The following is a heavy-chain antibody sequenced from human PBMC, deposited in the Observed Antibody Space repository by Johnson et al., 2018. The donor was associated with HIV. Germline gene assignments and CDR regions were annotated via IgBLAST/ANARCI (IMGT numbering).Heavy chain of an antibody. V-gene: IGHV3-15*01. J-gene: IGHJ3*02. CDR2: IKSKTDGGKT. CDR1: GFTFSSYG. CDR3: ARAGGAGIDAFDI. Sequence: VQLVESGGGVVQPGRSLRLSCAASGFTFSSYGMHWVRQAPGKGLEWVGRIKSKTDGGKTDYAAPVKGRFTISRDNSKNTLYLQMNSLRAEDTAVYYCARAGGAGIDAFDIWGQGTMVTVSS. D-gene: IGHD1-26*01.